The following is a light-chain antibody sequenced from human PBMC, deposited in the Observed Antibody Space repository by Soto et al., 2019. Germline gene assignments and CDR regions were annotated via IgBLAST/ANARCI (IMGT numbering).Light chain of an antibody. CDR2: GAS. CDR1: QSVSSN. CDR3: QQYNNWPPYT. Sequence: EIVMTQSPATLSVSPGERATLSCRASQSVSSNLAWYQQRPGQVPRLLIYGASTRATGIPARFSGSGSGTEFTLTINNLQSEDFAVYYCQQYNNWPPYTFGQGTKLEIK. V-gene: IGKV3D-15*01. J-gene: IGKJ2*01.